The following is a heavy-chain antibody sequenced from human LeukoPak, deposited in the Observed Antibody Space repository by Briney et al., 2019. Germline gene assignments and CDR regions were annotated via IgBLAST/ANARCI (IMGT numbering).Heavy chain of an antibody. Sequence: GASVKVSCKASGYTFTSYGISWVRQAPGQGLGWMGWISAYDGNTNYAQKLQGRVTMTTDTSTSTAYMELRSLRSDDTAVYYCARVHYSSSWSKGDYWGQGTLVTVSS. CDR2: ISAYDGNT. D-gene: IGHD6-13*01. V-gene: IGHV1-18*01. CDR1: GYTFTSYG. CDR3: ARVHYSSSWSKGDY. J-gene: IGHJ4*02.